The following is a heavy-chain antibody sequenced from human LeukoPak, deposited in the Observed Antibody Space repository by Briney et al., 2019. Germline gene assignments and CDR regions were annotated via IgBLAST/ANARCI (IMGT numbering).Heavy chain of an antibody. J-gene: IGHJ4*02. V-gene: IGHV3-33*01. CDR3: ARDGAFLSFDY. D-gene: IGHD3-3*02. Sequence: GGSLRLSCAASGFTFSSYGMHWVRQASGKGLEWVAVIWYDGSNKYYADSVKGRFTISRDNAKNSLYLQMNSLRAEDTAVYYCARDGAFLSFDYWGQGTLVTVSS. CDR1: GFTFSSYG. CDR2: IWYDGSNK.